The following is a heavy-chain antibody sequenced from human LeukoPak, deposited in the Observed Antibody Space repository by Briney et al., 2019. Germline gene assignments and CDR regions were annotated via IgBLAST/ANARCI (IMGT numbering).Heavy chain of an antibody. J-gene: IGHJ4*02. CDR1: GGSFSGYY. CDR2: INHSGST. D-gene: IGHD6-13*01. V-gene: IGHV4-34*01. CDR3: ARVAAGQLRKILRAFWVDY. Sequence: SETLSLTCAVYGGSFSGYYWSWIRQPPGKGLEWIGEINHSGSTNYNPSLKSRVTISVDTSKNQFSLKLSSVTAADTAVYYCARVAAGQLRKILRAFWVDYWGQGTLVTVSS.